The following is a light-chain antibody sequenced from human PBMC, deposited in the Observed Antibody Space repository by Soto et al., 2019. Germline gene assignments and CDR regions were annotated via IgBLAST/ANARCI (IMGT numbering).Light chain of an antibody. CDR3: QQYGSSPPYT. Sequence: EKVMTQSPAALSVSPGERATLSCRASQSVNSNLAWYQRKPGQAPRLLLYGASTRATGIPARFSGSASGTDFTLTISRLEPEDFAVYYCQQYGSSPPYTFGQGTKLEIK. CDR1: QSVNSN. V-gene: IGKV3-15*01. J-gene: IGKJ2*01. CDR2: GAS.